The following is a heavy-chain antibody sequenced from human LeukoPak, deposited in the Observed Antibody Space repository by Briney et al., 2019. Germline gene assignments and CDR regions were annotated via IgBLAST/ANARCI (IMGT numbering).Heavy chain of an antibody. CDR2: IHSDGSIT. V-gene: IGHV3-74*01. J-gene: IGHJ4*02. CDR1: GFTFSSYW. CDR3: TREFPRGYSGSYFDY. D-gene: IGHD5-12*01. Sequence: GGSLRPSCAASGFTFSSYWMHWVRQAPGKGLVCVSRIHSDGSITSYADSVKGRFTISRDNAKNTLYLQMNSLRAEDTAVYYCTREFPRGYSGSYFDYWGQGTLVTVSS.